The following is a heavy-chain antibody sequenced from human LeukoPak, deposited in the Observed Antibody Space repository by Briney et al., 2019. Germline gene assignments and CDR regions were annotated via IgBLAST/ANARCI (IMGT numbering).Heavy chain of an antibody. J-gene: IGHJ4*02. CDR3: ARDANWNPPYYFDY. CDR2: INPSDGGT. D-gene: IGHD1-20*01. Sequence: ASVKVFCKAAGYTFTDYYMHWVRQAPGQGLEWMGLINPSDGGTTYSKKFQGRVTMTRDTSTSTVYMELSSLRSEDTAVFYCARDANWNPPYYFDYWGQGTLVTVSS. CDR1: GYTFTDYY. V-gene: IGHV1-46*01.